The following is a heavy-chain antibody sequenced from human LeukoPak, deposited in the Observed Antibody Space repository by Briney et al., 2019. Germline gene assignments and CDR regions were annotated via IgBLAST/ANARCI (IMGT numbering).Heavy chain of an antibody. Sequence: GGSLRLSCAASGFTFSSYSMNWVRQAPGKGLEWVSSISGSSYIYYADSVKGRFTISRDNAKNSLYLQMNSLRAEDTAVYYCARDEEGNSYFDYWGQGTLVTVSS. J-gene: IGHJ4*02. CDR3: ARDEEGNSYFDY. CDR2: ISGSSYI. V-gene: IGHV3-21*01. D-gene: IGHD2/OR15-2a*01. CDR1: GFTFSSYS.